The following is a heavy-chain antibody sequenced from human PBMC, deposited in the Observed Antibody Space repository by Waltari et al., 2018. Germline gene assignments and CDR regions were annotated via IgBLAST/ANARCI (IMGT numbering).Heavy chain of an antibody. J-gene: IGHJ4*02. CDR2: IYNSETT. V-gene: IGHV4-39*07. CDR3: ARGDYDLWSCYLRSGYFDY. CDR1: GDSISSGSYY. Sequence: QLHLQESGPGLVKPSETLSLNCTVSGDSISSGSYYWGWLRQPPGKGLEWIGSIYNSETTYSHPSLKSRVTISVDTSRNHFSLKLSSVTAADTAVYYCARGDYDLWSCYLRSGYFDYWGQGTLVTVSS. D-gene: IGHD3-3*01.